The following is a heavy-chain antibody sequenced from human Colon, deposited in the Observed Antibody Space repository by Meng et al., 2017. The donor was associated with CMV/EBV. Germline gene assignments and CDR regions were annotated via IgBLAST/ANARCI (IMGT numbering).Heavy chain of an antibody. CDR2: ISAYNGNT. J-gene: IGHJ6*02. CDR3: ARDRPPSWCSSTSCYGYYYYGMDV. D-gene: IGHD2-2*01. Sequence: ISWVRQAPGQGLEWMGWISAYNGNTNYAQKLQGRVTMTTDTSTSTAYMELRSLRSDDTAVYYCARDRPPSWCSSTSCYGYYYYGMDVWGQGTTVTVSS. V-gene: IGHV1-18*01.